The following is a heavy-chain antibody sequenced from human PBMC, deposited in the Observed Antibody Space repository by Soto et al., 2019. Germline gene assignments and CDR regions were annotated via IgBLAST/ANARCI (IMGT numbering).Heavy chain of an antibody. Sequence: QVQLVESGGGVVQPGRSLRLSCAASGFTFSSYGMHWVRQAPGKGLEWVEVIWYDGSNKYYADSVKGRFTISRDNSKNTLYLQMNSLRAEDTAVYYCAREGKDIVATIRPYYFDYWGQGTLVTVSS. J-gene: IGHJ4*02. CDR2: IWYDGSNK. V-gene: IGHV3-33*01. D-gene: IGHD5-12*01. CDR3: AREGKDIVATIRPYYFDY. CDR1: GFTFSSYG.